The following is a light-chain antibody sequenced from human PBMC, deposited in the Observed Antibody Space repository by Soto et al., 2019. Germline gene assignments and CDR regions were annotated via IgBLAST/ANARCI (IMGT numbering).Light chain of an antibody. CDR3: QQYSTSPIS. V-gene: IGKV3-20*01. CDR1: QVTSRY. J-gene: IGKJ5*01. CDR2: GAS. Sequence: ENVLTQSPGTLSLSPGARATLSCRASQVTSRYLSWYQQRPGQAPRLLIYGASSRATGIPDRFSGSGFGTDFTLTISRLEPEDFAVYYCQQYSTSPISFGQGTRLEIK.